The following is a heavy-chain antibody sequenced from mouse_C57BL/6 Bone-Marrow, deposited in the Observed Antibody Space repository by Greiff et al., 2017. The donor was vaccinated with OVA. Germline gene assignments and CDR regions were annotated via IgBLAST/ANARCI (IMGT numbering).Heavy chain of an antibody. Sequence: LQESGPELVKPGASVTISCKASGYAFSSSWMNWVKQRPGTGLEWIGRIYPGDGDTNYNGKFKGKATLTADKSSSTAYMQLSSLTSEDSAVYFCARHEDGYYASYFDYWGQGTTLTVSS. CDR2: IYPGDGDT. V-gene: IGHV1-82*01. D-gene: IGHD2-3*01. CDR1: GYAFSSSW. J-gene: IGHJ2*01. CDR3: ARHEDGYYASYFDY.